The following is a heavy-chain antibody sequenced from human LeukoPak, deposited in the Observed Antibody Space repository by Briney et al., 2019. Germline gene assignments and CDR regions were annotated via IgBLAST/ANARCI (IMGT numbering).Heavy chain of an antibody. CDR3: ARVFYYGSGIPYAMDV. CDR1: GDSVSNNSAT. CDR2: TYYRSKWYN. Sequence: SQTLSLTCALSGDSVSNNSATWNWIRQSPSRGLEWLGRTYYRSKWYNDYALSVKSRITINPDTSKNQLSLQLNSVTPEDTAVYYCARVFYYGSGIPYAMDVWGQGTTVTVSS. J-gene: IGHJ6*02. D-gene: IGHD3-10*01. V-gene: IGHV6-1*01.